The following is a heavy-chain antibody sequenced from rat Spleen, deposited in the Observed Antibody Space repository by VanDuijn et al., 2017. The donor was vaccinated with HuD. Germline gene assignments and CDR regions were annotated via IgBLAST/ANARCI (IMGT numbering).Heavy chain of an antibody. CDR2: ISPSGGSN. Sequence: EVQLVESGGGLVQPGKSLKLSCVASGFTFSRYWMYWVRQARKKGLEWVATISPSGGSNYYRDFMKVRFTLSKANAKSTLYLQMNSLRSEDTATYSCAFSAYGYWGQGVIVTVPS. CDR1: GFTFSRYW. CDR3: AFSAYGY. D-gene: IGHD3-2*01. V-gene: IGHV5-23*01. J-gene: IGHJ2*01.